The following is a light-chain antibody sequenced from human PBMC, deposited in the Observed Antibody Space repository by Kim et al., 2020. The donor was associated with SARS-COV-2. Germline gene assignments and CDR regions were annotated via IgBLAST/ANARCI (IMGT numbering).Light chain of an antibody. J-gene: IGLJ3*02. CDR1: GGDLGGYDY. Sequence: QSALTQPPSASGSPGQSVTISCTATGGDLGGYDYVSWYQQYPGKAPKLILYEVTKRPSGVPGRFSGSKSGTTAFLTVSRLQSEDEADYYCSSYAGIRVFGGGTQLTVL. CDR3: SSYAGIRV. V-gene: IGLV2-8*01. CDR2: EVT.